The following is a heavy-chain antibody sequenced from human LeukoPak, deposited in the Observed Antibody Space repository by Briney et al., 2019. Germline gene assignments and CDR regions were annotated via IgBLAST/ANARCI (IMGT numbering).Heavy chain of an antibody. D-gene: IGHD2-15*01. CDR1: GFTFYDYA. J-gene: IGHJ4*02. CDR2: ISNNGGYT. V-gene: IGHV3-23*01. Sequence: GRSLRLSCAASGFTFYDYAMSWVRQAPGKGLEWVSAISNNGGYTYYADSVQGRFTISRDNSKSTLCLQMNSLRAEDTAVYYCAKQLGYCSDGSCYFPYWGQGTLVTVSS. CDR3: AKQLGYCSDGSCYFPY.